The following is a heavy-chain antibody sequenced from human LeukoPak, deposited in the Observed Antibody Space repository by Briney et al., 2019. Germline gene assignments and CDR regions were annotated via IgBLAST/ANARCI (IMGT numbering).Heavy chain of an antibody. J-gene: IGHJ4*02. CDR1: GGSFSGYY. Sequence: SETLSLTCAVYGGSFSGYYWSWIRQPPGKGLEWIGVINHSGSTNYSPSLERRVTMSGDMSKNQFSLKLSSVTAADTADYYCARRGYCSGGNCSTYYFDYWGQGTRVTVSS. CDR2: INHSGST. D-gene: IGHD2-15*01. V-gene: IGHV4-34*01. CDR3: ARRGYCSGGNCSTYYFDY.